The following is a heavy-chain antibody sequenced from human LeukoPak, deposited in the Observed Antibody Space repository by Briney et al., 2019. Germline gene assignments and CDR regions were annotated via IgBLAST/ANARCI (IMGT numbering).Heavy chain of an antibody. Sequence: ASVKVSCKASGYTFTGYYMHWVRQAPGQGLEWMGWINPNSGGTNYAQKFQGRVTMTRDTSISTAYMELRRLRSDDTAVYYCARGRGGATKYYMDVWGKGTTVTISS. D-gene: IGHD3-10*01. CDR2: INPNSGGT. V-gene: IGHV1-2*02. J-gene: IGHJ6*03. CDR1: GYTFTGYY. CDR3: ARGRGGATKYYMDV.